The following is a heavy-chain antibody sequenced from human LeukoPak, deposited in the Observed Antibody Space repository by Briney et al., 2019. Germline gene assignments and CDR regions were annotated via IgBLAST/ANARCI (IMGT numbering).Heavy chain of an antibody. J-gene: IGHJ4*02. V-gene: IGHV4-39*01. CDR2: IDSSGTT. CDR3: ARHGYIQFWLY. CDR1: GSSLSWDTYF. D-gene: IGHD5-18*01. Sequence: SETLSLTCTVSGSSLSWDTYFWGWIRQSPEKGLEWIGSIDSSGTTHYNSSLKSRVVISVDTSRNEVSLNLTSVTSADTAVYYCARHGYIQFWLYWGQGTQVIVSS.